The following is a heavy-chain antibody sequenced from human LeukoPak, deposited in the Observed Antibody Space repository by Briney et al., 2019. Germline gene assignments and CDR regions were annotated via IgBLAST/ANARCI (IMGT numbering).Heavy chain of an antibody. D-gene: IGHD2-8*02. CDR1: GFTFSSYA. V-gene: IGHV3-7*03. CDR3: VTYSTGLYKGLEF. J-gene: IGHJ4*02. CDR2: INQDGTDK. Sequence: PGGSLRLSCAASGFTFSSYAMSWVRQAPGKGLEWVANINQDGTDKYYVDSVKGRSTFSRDNAQNSLYLQMSSLRVEDTAVYYCVTYSTGLYKGLEFWGQGTQVTVSS.